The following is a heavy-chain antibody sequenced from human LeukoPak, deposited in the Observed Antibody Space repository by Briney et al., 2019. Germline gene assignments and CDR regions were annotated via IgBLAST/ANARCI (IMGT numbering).Heavy chain of an antibody. Sequence: PGRSLRLSCAASGFTFDDYAMHWVRQAPGKGLEWVSGISWNSGSIGYADSVKGRFTISRDNAKNSLYLQMNSLRAEDTALYYCAKDNLAYCSSASCYDHFGGMDVWGQGTTVTVSS. CDR2: ISWNSGSI. CDR1: GFTFDDYA. J-gene: IGHJ6*02. CDR3: AKDNLAYCSSASCYDHFGGMDV. D-gene: IGHD2-2*01. V-gene: IGHV3-9*01.